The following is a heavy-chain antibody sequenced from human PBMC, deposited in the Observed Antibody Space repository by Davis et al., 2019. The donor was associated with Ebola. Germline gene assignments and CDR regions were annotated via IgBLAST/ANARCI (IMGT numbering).Heavy chain of an antibody. D-gene: IGHD2-8*01. J-gene: IGHJ4*02. CDR3: ARVQVDGVY. CDR2: INYSGRT. V-gene: IGHV4-34*01. Sequence: SETLSLTCAVYGGSFSGYYWTWIRQPPGKGLEWIGEINYSGRTNYNPSLKSRLTISVDTSKNQFSLKLTSMTAADTAVYYCARVQVDGVYWGRGTLVTVSS. CDR1: GGSFSGYY.